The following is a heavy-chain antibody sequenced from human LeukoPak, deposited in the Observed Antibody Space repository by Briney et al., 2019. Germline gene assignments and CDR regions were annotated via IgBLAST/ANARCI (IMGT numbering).Heavy chain of an antibody. CDR3: ARVEQYYDFWSGYYTNWFDP. CDR2: IYYSGST. Sequence: SETLSLTCTVSGGSISSYYWSWIRQPPGKGLEWIGYIYYSGSTNYNPSLKSRVTISVDTSKTQFSLTLSSVTAADTAVYYCARVEQYYDFWSGYYTNWFDPWGQGTLVTVSS. D-gene: IGHD3-3*01. V-gene: IGHV4-59*01. J-gene: IGHJ5*02. CDR1: GGSISSYY.